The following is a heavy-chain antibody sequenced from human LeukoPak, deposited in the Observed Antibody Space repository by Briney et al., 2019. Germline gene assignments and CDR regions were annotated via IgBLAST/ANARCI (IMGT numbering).Heavy chain of an antibody. CDR1: GFTFSDYY. CDR3: ARVPSPLYYYDSSGYYYFDY. CDR2: ISSSGSTI. Sequence: GGSLRLSCAASGFTFSDYYMSWIRQAPGKGLEWVSYISSSGSTIYYADFVKGRFTISRDNAKNSLYLQMNSLRAEDTAVYYCARVPSPLYYYDSSGYYYFDYWGQGTLVTVSS. V-gene: IGHV3-11*01. J-gene: IGHJ4*02. D-gene: IGHD3-22*01.